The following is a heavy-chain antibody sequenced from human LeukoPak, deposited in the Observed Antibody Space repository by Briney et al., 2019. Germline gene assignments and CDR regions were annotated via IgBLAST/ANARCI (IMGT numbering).Heavy chain of an antibody. CDR2: IYYSGST. J-gene: IGHJ4*02. CDR3: ARQMATIGYYFDY. D-gene: IGHD5-24*01. V-gene: IGHV4-59*01. Sequence: SETLSLTCTVSGGSISSYYWSWLRQPPGKGLEWIGYIYYSGSTNYNPSLTSRVTISVDTYKNQFSLKLSSETAADTAVYYCARQMATIGYYFDYWGQGTLVTVSS. CDR1: GGSISSYY.